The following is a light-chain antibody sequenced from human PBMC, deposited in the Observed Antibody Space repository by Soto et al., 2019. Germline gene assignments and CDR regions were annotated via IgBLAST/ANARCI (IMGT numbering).Light chain of an antibody. CDR3: QQSYNTPRT. Sequence: DIQMTQSPSSLSASVGDRVTITCRASQSIDKYLNWFQQKQGKAPKLLIYLASSLQSGVPSRFSGSGSGTDFTLTINSLQPEDFATYYCQQSYNTPRTFGQGTKVGIK. J-gene: IGKJ1*01. V-gene: IGKV1-39*01. CDR1: QSIDKY. CDR2: LAS.